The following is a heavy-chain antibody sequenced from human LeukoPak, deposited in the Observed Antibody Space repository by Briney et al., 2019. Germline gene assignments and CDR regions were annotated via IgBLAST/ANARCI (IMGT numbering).Heavy chain of an antibody. Sequence: ASVRVSCKSSGYNFPRYGVSWVRLAPGQGLEWMGSIITYNGSTNFPRKFQGRVTMTADTSTSTVYMELRSLRSDGTAVYYCTSGGWVRASHDFDYWGQGTLVTVSS. CDR1: GYNFPRYG. CDR3: TSGGWVRASHDFDY. V-gene: IGHV1-18*01. J-gene: IGHJ4*02. D-gene: IGHD6-19*01. CDR2: IITYNGST.